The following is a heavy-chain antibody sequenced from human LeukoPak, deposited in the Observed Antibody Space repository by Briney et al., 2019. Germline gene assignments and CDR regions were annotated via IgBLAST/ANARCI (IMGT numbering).Heavy chain of an antibody. CDR3: ARHLSGYSYGY. CDR1: GSSFITNW. D-gene: IGHD5-18*01. Sequence: GESLKISCKGSGSSFITNWIGWVRQMPGKGLEWVGIIYPGDSDTRYSPSFQGQVTISADKSISTAYLQWSSLKASDTAMYYCARHLSGYSYGYWGQGTLVTVSS. CDR2: IYPGDSDT. V-gene: IGHV5-51*01. J-gene: IGHJ4*02.